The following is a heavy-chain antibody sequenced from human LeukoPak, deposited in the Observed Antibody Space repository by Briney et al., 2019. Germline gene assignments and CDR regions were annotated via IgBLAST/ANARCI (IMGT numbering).Heavy chain of an antibody. D-gene: IGHD2-8*01. Sequence: GGSLRLSCEASGFTFSSYNMNWVRRAPGKGLEGVANIKPDGSGESYADSVKGRFTISKDNAENSLFLQMNSLRPEDTAVYYCGAGNGIDYWGQGALVTVSS. CDR3: GAGNGIDY. CDR1: GFTFSSYN. J-gene: IGHJ4*02. CDR2: IKPDGSGE. V-gene: IGHV3-7*03.